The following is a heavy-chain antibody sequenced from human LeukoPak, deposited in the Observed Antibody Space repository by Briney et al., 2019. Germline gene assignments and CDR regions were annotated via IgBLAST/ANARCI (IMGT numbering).Heavy chain of an antibody. CDR2: ISASGQTI. CDR3: AKDLHTGNHPYYFDY. J-gene: IGHJ4*02. V-gene: IGHV3-48*01. D-gene: IGHD1-26*01. Sequence: GGSLRLSCAASGFSFSTYEIHWVRHAPGKGLEWVSYISASGQTIYYADSVRGRFTISRDNSKNTLYLQMNSLRAEDTAVYYCAKDLHTGNHPYYFDYWGQGTLVTVSS. CDR1: GFSFSTYE.